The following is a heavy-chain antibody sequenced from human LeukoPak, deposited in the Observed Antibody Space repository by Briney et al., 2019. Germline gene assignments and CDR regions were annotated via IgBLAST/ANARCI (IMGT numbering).Heavy chain of an antibody. CDR1: GFTFSSYS. Sequence: PGGSLRLSCAAPGFTFSSYSMNWVRQAPGKGLEWVSSISSSSSYIYYADSVKGRFTISRDNAKNSLYLQMNSLRAEDTAVYYCAGGYSGSYSYYYYGMDVWGQGTTITVSS. J-gene: IGHJ6*02. D-gene: IGHD1-26*01. CDR2: ISSSSSYI. CDR3: AGGYSGSYSYYYYGMDV. V-gene: IGHV3-21*01.